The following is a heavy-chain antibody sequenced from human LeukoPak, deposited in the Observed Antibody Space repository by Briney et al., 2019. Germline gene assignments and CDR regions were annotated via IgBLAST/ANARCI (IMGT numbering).Heavy chain of an antibody. D-gene: IGHD3-10*01. V-gene: IGHV3-21*01. CDR2: ISSSSSYI. Sequence: GGSLRLSCAASGFTFSSYSMNWVRQAPGKGLEWVSSISSSSSYIYYADSVKGRFTISRDNAKNSLYLQMNSLRAEDTAVYYCARDWVHYYGSGSFHWGQGTLDTVSS. CDR3: ARDWVHYYGSGSFH. CDR1: GFTFSSYS. J-gene: IGHJ4*02.